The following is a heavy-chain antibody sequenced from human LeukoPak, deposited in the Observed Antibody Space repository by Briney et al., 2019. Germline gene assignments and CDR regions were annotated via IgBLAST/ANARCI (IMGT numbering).Heavy chain of an antibody. CDR3: ARDADYGDYDD. Sequence: PGGSLRLSCAASGFTFSSYWMSWVRQAPGKGLEWVANIKQDGSEKYYVDSVKGRFTISRDNAKNSLYLQMNGLRAEDTAVYYCARDADYGDYDDWGQGTLVTVSS. CDR1: GFTFSSYW. V-gene: IGHV3-7*01. D-gene: IGHD4-17*01. CDR2: IKQDGSEK. J-gene: IGHJ4*02.